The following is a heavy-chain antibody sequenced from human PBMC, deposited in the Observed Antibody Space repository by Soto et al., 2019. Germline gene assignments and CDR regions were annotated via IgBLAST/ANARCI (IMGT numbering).Heavy chain of an antibody. D-gene: IGHD1-1*01. V-gene: IGHV3-30*18. Sequence: QVQLVESGGGVVQPGRSLRLSCAASGFTFSSYGMHWVRQAPGKGLEWVAVISYDGSNKYYADSVKGRFTISRDNSKNPLYLQMNSLRAEDTAVYYCAKDRNVFDYWGQGTLVTVSS. CDR2: ISYDGSNK. CDR3: AKDRNVFDY. CDR1: GFTFSSYG. J-gene: IGHJ4*02.